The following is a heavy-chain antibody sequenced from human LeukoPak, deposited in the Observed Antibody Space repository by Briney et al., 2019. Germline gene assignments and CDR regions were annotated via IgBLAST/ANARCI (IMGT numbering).Heavy chain of an antibody. J-gene: IGHJ4*02. D-gene: IGHD3-3*01. Sequence: GGSLRLSCAASGFTFSSYAMSWVRQAPGKGLEWVSAISGSGGSTYYADSVKGRFTISRDNSKNTLYLQMNSLRAEDTAVYYCAKDREYYDFWSGYPYYFDYWGQGTLVTVSS. CDR2: ISGSGGST. CDR3: AKDREYYDFWSGYPYYFDY. CDR1: GFTFSSYA. V-gene: IGHV3-23*01.